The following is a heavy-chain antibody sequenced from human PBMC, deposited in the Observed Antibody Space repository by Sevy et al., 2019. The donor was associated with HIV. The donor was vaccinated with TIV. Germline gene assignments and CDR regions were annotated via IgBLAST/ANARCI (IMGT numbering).Heavy chain of an antibody. V-gene: IGHV6-1*01. D-gene: IGHD3-22*01. Sequence: KQSQTLSLTCAISGDSVSSNSAAWNWIRQSPSRGLEWVGRTYYRSKWYNEYAVSVKSRITINPDTSKNQFSLQLNSVTPEDTAVYYCARADRGRYDSSGAANWFDPWGQGTLVTVSS. J-gene: IGHJ5*02. CDR2: TYYRSKWYN. CDR3: ARADRGRYDSSGAANWFDP. CDR1: GDSVSSNSAA.